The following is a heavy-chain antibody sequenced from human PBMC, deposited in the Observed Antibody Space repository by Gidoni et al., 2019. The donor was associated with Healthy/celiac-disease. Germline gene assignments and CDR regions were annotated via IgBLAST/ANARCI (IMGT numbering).Heavy chain of an antibody. D-gene: IGHD6-19*01. J-gene: IGHJ1*01. CDR1: GFTFSNAW. V-gene: IGHV3-15*01. CDR3: TTDVQWLVSEYFQH. CDR2: IKSKTDGGTT. Sequence: EVQLVESGGGLVKPGGSLRLSCAASGFTFSNAWMSWVRQAPGKGLEWVGRIKSKTDGGTTDYAAPVKGRFTISRDDSKNTLYLQMNSLKTEDTAVYYCTTDVQWLVSEYFQHWGQGTLVTVSS.